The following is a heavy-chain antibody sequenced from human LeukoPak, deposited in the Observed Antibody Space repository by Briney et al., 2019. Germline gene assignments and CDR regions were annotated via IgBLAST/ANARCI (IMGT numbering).Heavy chain of an antibody. J-gene: IGHJ6*02. Sequence: ASVKVSCKTSGGTFSSSAITWVRQAPGQGLEWMGRIIPVLNITTYAQKFQGSVTITADTSTSTVYMELSSLRTEETAVYYCARDQGLTAPPPYGLDVWGQGTTVIVSS. D-gene: IGHD5-18*01. CDR2: IIPVLNIT. CDR3: ARDQGLTAPPPYGLDV. V-gene: IGHV1-69*04. CDR1: GGTFSSSA.